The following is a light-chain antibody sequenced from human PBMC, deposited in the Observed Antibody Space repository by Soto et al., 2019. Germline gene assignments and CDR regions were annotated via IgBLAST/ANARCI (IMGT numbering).Light chain of an antibody. CDR2: GAS. CDR1: QSVSSSY. Sequence: FVFTQSPGTLTLSPLQRSTLSCNTSQSVSSSYLAWYQQKPGQAPRLLIYGASSRATGIPDRFSGSGSGTDFTLTISRLEHDDFAVYYCQQYGSSPMTFGQGTKVDI. V-gene: IGKV3-20*01. CDR3: QQYGSSPMT. J-gene: IGKJ1*01.